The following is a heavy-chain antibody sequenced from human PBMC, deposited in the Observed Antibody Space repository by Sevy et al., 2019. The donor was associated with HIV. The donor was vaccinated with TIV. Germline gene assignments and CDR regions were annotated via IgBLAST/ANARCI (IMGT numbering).Heavy chain of an antibody. CDR3: AKDFVEWVSIHDAFDI. J-gene: IGHJ3*02. CDR1: GFTFSSYA. V-gene: IGHV3-23*01. Sequence: GGSLRLSCAASGFTFSSYAMSWVRQAPGKGLEWVSAISGSGGSTYYADSVKGRFTISRDNSKNTLYLQMNSLRAEDTAVYYCAKDFVEWVSIHDAFDIWGQGTMVTVSS. D-gene: IGHD3-3*01. CDR2: ISGSGGST.